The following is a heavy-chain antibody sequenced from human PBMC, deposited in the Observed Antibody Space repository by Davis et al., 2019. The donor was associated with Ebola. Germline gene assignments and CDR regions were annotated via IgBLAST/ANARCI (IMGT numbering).Heavy chain of an antibody. CDR2: ISYDGSNK. J-gene: IGHJ4*02. CDR3: ARDFDY. V-gene: IGHV3-30-3*01. Sequence: GESLKISCAASGFTFSSYAIHWVRQAPGKGLEWVTTISYDGSNKYYADSVKGRFTISRDNSKNTLYLQMNSLRAEDTAVYYCARDFDYWGQGTLVTVSS. CDR1: GFTFSSYA.